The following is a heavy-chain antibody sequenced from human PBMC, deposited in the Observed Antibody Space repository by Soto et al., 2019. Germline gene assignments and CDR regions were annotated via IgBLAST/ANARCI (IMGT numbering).Heavy chain of an antibody. CDR3: TRGRPFSGSGSYFDY. CDR2: IRSKAYGGTT. CDR1: GFTFGDYA. V-gene: IGHV3-49*03. Sequence: GGSLRLSCTASGFTFGDYAMSWFRQAPGKGLEWVGFIRSKAYGGTTEYAASVKGRFTISRDDSKSITNLQMNSLKTDDTAVYYCTRGRPFSGSGSYFDYWGQGTLVTVSS. D-gene: IGHD3-10*01. J-gene: IGHJ4*02.